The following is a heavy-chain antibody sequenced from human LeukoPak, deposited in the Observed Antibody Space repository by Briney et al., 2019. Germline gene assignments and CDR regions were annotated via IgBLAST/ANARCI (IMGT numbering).Heavy chain of an antibody. CDR3: AREEDYYGSGSPLDY. Sequence: RPSETLSLTCTVSGGSISSYYWSWIRQPDRKGLERIGRIYTSGSTNYNPSLKSRVTMSVDTSKNQFSLKLSSVTAADTAVYYCAREEDYYGSGSPLDYWGQGTLVTVSS. D-gene: IGHD3-10*01. CDR1: GGSISSYY. J-gene: IGHJ4*02. CDR2: IYTSGST. V-gene: IGHV4-4*07.